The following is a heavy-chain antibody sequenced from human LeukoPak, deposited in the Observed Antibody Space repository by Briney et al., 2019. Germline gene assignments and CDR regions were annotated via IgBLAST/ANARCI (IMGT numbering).Heavy chain of an antibody. CDR1: KFIFVNYT. V-gene: IGHV3-21*04. CDR3: VRERSVKARQEGGHRYYYYMDV. Sequence: GGSLRLSCAASKFIFVNYTMNWFRQAPGKGLKGVSSISGGSRSIYYADSVKGRFTTSRDNAKDSLSLQMNGLRAEDTGVYFCVRERSVKARQEGGHRYYYYMDVWGNGTTVTVSS. CDR2: ISGGSRSI. J-gene: IGHJ6*03. D-gene: IGHD6-6*01.